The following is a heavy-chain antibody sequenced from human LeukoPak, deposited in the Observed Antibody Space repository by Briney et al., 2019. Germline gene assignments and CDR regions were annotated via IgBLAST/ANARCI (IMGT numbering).Heavy chain of an antibody. Sequence: PGGSLRLTCAASGFTFSTYSMNWVRQAPGKGLEWVSTISGSGDTTYFADSVKGHFTISRDNSKNTLYLQMNSLRAEDTALYYCAKAGGTYWGFDYWGQGTLVTVSS. CDR3: AKAGGTYWGFDY. CDR2: ISGSGDTT. CDR1: GFTFSTYS. V-gene: IGHV3-23*01. D-gene: IGHD1-26*01. J-gene: IGHJ4*02.